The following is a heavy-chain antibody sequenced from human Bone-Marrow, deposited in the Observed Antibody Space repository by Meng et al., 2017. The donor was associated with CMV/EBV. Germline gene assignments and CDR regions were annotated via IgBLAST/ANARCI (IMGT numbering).Heavy chain of an antibody. CDR3: ARVNTYITIFGVVSSFDP. J-gene: IGHJ5*02. CDR1: GFTFSSYE. Sequence: LSLTCAASGFTFSSYEMNWVRQAPGKGLEWVSYISSSGSTIYYADSVKGRFTISRDNAKNSLYLQMNSLRAEDTAVYYCARVNTYITIFGVVSSFDPWGQGTLATVSS. D-gene: IGHD3-3*01. CDR2: ISSSGSTI. V-gene: IGHV3-48*03.